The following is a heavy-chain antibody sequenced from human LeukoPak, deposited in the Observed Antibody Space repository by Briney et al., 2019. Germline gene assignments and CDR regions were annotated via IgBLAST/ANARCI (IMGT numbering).Heavy chain of an antibody. V-gene: IGHV3-23*01. Sequence: GGSLRLSCAASGFTFSSYGMRWVRQAPGKGLERVSAISGSGGSTYYADSVKGRFTISRDNSKNTLYLQMHSLRAEDTAVYYCAKESLRVVPSATFDYWGQGTLVTVSS. J-gene: IGHJ4*02. CDR1: GFTFSSYG. CDR3: AKESLRVVPSATFDY. CDR2: ISGSGGST. D-gene: IGHD2-2*01.